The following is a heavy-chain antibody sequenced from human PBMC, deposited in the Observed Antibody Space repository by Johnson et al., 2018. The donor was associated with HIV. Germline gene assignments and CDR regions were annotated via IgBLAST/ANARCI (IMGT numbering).Heavy chain of an antibody. D-gene: IGHD5-24*01. Sequence: VQLVESGGGLVQPGGSLRLSCAGSGFTVSTFYMTWVRQGPGKGLEWVSVIDSGGGTKYADSVTGRFTISRDNSKNTQYLQMNSLRAEDTAVYFCARGCRDGYTCDAFDVWGQGTRVTVSS. CDR3: ARGCRDGYTCDAFDV. J-gene: IGHJ3*01. V-gene: IGHV3-66*01. CDR2: IDSGGGT. CDR1: GFTVSTFY.